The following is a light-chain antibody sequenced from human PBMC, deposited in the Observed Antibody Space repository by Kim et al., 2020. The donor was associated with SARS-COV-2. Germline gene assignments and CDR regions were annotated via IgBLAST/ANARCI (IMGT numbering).Light chain of an antibody. Sequence: ASVGDRVTITCQASQDVSDYFNWYHQKPGEAPKVLLRGVANLESGVPSRFSRGGYGTEFSLTINSVQPEDVGTYYCQQYDAPPFTFGQGTRLEIK. V-gene: IGKV1-33*01. J-gene: IGKJ5*01. CDR3: QQYDAPPFT. CDR2: GVA. CDR1: QDVSDY.